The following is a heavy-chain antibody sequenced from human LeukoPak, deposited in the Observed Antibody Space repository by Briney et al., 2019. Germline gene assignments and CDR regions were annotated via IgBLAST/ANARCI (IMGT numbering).Heavy chain of an antibody. CDR3: ARDEWLGTGTYYGMDV. V-gene: IGHV1-18*01. CDR2: ISAYNGNT. J-gene: IGHJ6*02. Sequence: ASVKVSCKASGYTFTSYGISWVRQAPGQGLEWMGWISAYNGNTNYAQKLQGRVTMTTDTSTSTAYMELRGLRSDDTAVYYCARDEWLGTGTYYGMDVWGQGTTVTVSS. CDR1: GYTFTSYG. D-gene: IGHD6-19*01.